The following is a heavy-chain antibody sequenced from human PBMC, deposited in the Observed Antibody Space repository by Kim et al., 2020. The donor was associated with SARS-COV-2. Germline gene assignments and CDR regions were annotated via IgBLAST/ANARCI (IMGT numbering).Heavy chain of an antibody. CDR1: GNPFTSYI. J-gene: IGHJ6*03. CDR3: LGGAEYDYVGV. V-gene: IGHV1-3*01. Sequence: ASVKVSCKTSGNPFTSYIIHWVRQAPGQGLEWMGGINRTNGNTTYAQRFKGGFPFTADTSASTAYMEMSDLKAEDRAGYYCLGGAEYDYVGVWNKGTVVT. CDR2: INRTNGNT. D-gene: IGHD3-16*01.